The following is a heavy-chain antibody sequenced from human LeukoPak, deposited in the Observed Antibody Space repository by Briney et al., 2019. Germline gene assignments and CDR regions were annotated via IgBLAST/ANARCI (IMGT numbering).Heavy chain of an antibody. CDR3: TRDSCSSCFRYYYYYMDV. Sequence: GGSLRLSCTASGFPFGDYAMSWVRQAPGKGLEWVGFIRSKAYGGTTEYAASVKGRFTISRDDSKSIAYLQMNSLKTEDTAVYYCTRDSCSSCFRYYYYYMDVWGKGTTVTVSS. CDR1: GFPFGDYA. D-gene: IGHD2-2*01. J-gene: IGHJ6*03. CDR2: IRSKAYGGTT. V-gene: IGHV3-49*04.